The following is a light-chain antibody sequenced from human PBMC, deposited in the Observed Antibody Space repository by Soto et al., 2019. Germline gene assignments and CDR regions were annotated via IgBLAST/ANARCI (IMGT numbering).Light chain of an antibody. J-gene: IGLJ3*02. CDR1: SSDVGTYDL. CDR2: EAT. Sequence: QSALTQPASVSGSPGQSITISCTGTSSDVGTYDLVSWYQHHPGAAPKLIIYEATRRPSGISNRFSGSKSGNTDSLTISGLQAEDEADYSCCSFAGSNSWVLGGGTKLTVL. V-gene: IGLV2-23*01. CDR3: CSFAGSNSWV.